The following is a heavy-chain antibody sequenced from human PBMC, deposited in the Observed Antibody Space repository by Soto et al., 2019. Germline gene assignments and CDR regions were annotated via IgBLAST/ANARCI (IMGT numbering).Heavy chain of an antibody. CDR2: IWYDGSNK. D-gene: IGHD6-19*01. CDR3: ARGPGSGWYGTNSFDP. CDR1: GFTFSSYG. Sequence: GGSLRLSCAASGFTFSSYGMHWVRQAPGKGLEWVAVIWYDGSNKYYADSVKGRFTISRDNSKNTLYLQMNSLRAEDTAVYYCARGPGSGWYGTNSFDPWGQGTLVTVSS. J-gene: IGHJ5*02. V-gene: IGHV3-33*01.